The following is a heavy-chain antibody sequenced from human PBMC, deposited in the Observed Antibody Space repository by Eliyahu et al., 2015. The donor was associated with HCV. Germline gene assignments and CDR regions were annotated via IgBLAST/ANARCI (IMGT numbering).Heavy chain of an antibody. CDR2: IYPSDSET. Sequence: EVQLVQSGPEVKKPGESLKISCKASGYSFGTYWIGWVCSLPGKGLEWVGIIYPSDSETRYSQSLRGHVSISSDGSIDTAYLQWNSLRASDTATYYCVRQTVPSKNRFLDWFAGYWGQGTRVIVSS. D-gene: IGHD3-9*01. J-gene: IGHJ4*02. V-gene: IGHV5-51*01. CDR3: VRQTVPSKNRFLDWFAGY. CDR1: GYSFGTYW.